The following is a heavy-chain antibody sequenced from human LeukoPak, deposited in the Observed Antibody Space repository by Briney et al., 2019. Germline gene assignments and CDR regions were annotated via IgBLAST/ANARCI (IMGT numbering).Heavy chain of an antibody. D-gene: IGHD6-13*01. J-gene: IGHJ4*02. CDR1: GFTFSSYG. V-gene: IGHV3-33*01. CDR3: ARAGLGAAADV. CDR2: IWYDGSNK. Sequence: GGSLRLSCAASGFTFSSYGIHWVRQAPGKGLEWVALIWYDGSNKYYADSVKGRFTLSRDNSKNTLYLQMNSLRAEDTAVYYCARAGLGAAADVWGQGTLVTVSS.